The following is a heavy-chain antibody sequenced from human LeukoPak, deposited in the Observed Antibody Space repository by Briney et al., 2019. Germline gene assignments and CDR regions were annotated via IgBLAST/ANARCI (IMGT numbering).Heavy chain of an antibody. CDR3: ARVYDYVWGSYRQGEGDAFDI. Sequence: TPSETLSLTCTVSGNSISSGDNYWSWIRQPAGKGLEWIGRIYTSGSTNYNPSLKSRVTISGDTSKNQFSLKLSSVTAADTAVYYCARVYDYVWGSYRQGEGDAFDIWGQGTMVTVSS. CDR2: IYTSGST. D-gene: IGHD3-16*02. J-gene: IGHJ3*02. CDR1: GNSISSGDNY. V-gene: IGHV4-61*02.